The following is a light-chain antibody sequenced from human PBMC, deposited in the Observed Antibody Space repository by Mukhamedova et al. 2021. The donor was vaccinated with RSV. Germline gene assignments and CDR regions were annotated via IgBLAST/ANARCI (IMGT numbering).Light chain of an antibody. V-gene: IGKV1-39*01. CDR3: QQSSATPRS. CDR2: FAS. CDR1: IGRY. J-gene: IGKJ2*03. Sequence: IGRYVNWYQQKPGRAPKLLLYFASTLQSDIPSRFSGSGSGTDFILTINNLQPEDFATYFCQQSSATPRSFGQGTKLQIK.